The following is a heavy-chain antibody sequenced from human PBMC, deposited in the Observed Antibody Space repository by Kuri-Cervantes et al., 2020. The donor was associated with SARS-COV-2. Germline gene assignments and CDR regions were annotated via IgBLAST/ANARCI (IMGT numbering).Heavy chain of an antibody. D-gene: IGHD3-3*01. V-gene: IGHV3-11*01. Sequence: GESLKISCAASGFTFSDYYMSWIRQAPGKGLEWVSYISSSGSTIYYADSVKGRFTISRDNAKNSLYLQMNSLRAEDTAVYYCARAHAYYDFWSGYGDVWGQGTTVTVSS. CDR3: ARAHAYYDFWSGYGDV. CDR1: GFTFSDYY. J-gene: IGHJ6*02. CDR2: ISSSGSTI.